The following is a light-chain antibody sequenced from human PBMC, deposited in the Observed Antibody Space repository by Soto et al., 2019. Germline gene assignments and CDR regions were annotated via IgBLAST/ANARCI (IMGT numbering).Light chain of an antibody. Sequence: VLTQSTATLSLSPGERATLSCRASLNVNSYLAWYQQKPGQAPRLLIYGASTRATDIPARFSGSGSGTEFILTISSVESEDFAIYYCQQHNDWPTFGQGTRLEI. V-gene: IGKV3-15*01. CDR1: LNVNSY. CDR3: QQHNDWPT. CDR2: GAS. J-gene: IGKJ5*01.